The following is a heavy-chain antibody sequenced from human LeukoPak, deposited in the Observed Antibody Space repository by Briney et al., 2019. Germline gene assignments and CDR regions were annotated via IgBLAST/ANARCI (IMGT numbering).Heavy chain of an antibody. J-gene: IGHJ4*02. CDR3: ARERDGYPFDY. CDR1: GGTFSSYA. CDR2: IIPILGIA. Sequence: SVKVSCKASGGTFSSYAISWVRQAPGQGLEWMGRIIPILGIANYAQKFQGRVTITADKSTSTAYMELSSLRSEDTAVYYCARERDGYPFDYWGQGTLVTVSS. D-gene: IGHD5-24*01. V-gene: IGHV1-69*04.